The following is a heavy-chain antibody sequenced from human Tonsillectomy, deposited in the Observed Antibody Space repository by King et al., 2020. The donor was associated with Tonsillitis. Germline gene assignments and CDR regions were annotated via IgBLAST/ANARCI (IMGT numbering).Heavy chain of an antibody. V-gene: IGHV3-23*04. CDR3: AKPVSSSGWYRGDYFAS. CDR2: ISGYGDST. Sequence: VQLVESGGDLVQPGGSLRLSCAASGFTFSTYAMTWVRQAPGKGLEWVSAISGYGDSTYYADSVKGRFIISRDNSKNTLYLQMNSLRPEDTGVYFCAKPVSSSGWYRGDYFASWGQGTLVIVSS. D-gene: IGHD6-19*01. J-gene: IGHJ4*02. CDR1: GFTFSTYA.